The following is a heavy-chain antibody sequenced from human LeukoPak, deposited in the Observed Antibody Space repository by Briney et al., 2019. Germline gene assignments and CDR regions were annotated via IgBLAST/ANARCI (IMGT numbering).Heavy chain of an antibody. D-gene: IGHD3-10*01. CDR1: GFTFSDYY. V-gene: IGHV3-11*03. CDR2: ITSRSSYT. Sequence: PGGPLRLSCAASGFTFSDYYMSWVRQAPGKGLEWVSYITSRSSYTDYADSVKGRFTISRDNAKNSLYLQMKSLRAEDTAVYYCARVGRYYYGSGSYYGYYFDSWGQGTLVTVSS. CDR3: ARVGRYYYGSGSYYGYYFDS. J-gene: IGHJ4*02.